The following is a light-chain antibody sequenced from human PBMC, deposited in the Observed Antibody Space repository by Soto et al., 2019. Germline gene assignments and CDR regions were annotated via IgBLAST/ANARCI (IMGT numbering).Light chain of an antibody. Sequence: DIQMTQSPSTLSSSVGDRVTLTCRASQSISSWLAWYQQTPGKAPNPLSYDASSLKSGVPARFRGSGSGTEFTLTISSLQPDDFATYYCQHYNSYSEAFGQGTKVDIK. CDR3: QHYNSYSEA. V-gene: IGKV1-5*01. CDR1: QSISSW. J-gene: IGKJ1*01. CDR2: DAS.